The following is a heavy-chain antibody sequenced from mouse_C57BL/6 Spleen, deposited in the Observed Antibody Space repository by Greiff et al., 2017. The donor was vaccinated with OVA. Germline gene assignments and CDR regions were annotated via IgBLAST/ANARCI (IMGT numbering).Heavy chain of an antibody. CDR3: ARNAYYSRAWFAY. CDR2: ISSGSSTI. V-gene: IGHV5-17*01. CDR1: GFTFSDYG. D-gene: IGHD2-12*01. J-gene: IGHJ3*01. Sequence: EVQRVESGGGLVKPGGSLKLSCAASGFTFSDYGMHWVRQAPEKGLEWVAYISSGSSTIYYADTVKGRFTITRDNAKNTLFLQMTSLRSEDTAMYYCARNAYYSRAWFAYWGQGTLVTVSA.